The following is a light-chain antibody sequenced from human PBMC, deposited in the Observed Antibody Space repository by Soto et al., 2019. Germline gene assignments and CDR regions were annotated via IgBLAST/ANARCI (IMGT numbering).Light chain of an antibody. CDR3: QQSFTTPWT. Sequence: DIQMTQSPSSLSASVGDRVTITCRASQSISSYLNWYQEKPGKAPKVLIYAASRLQSGVPSRFSGSGSRTDFTLTISSLQPEDFATYYCQQSFTTPWTFGQGTKVEI. CDR1: QSISSY. J-gene: IGKJ1*01. V-gene: IGKV1-39*01. CDR2: AAS.